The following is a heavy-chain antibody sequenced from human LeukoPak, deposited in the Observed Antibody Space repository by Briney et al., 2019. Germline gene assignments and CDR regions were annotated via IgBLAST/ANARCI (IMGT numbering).Heavy chain of an antibody. Sequence: PSETLSLTCTVSGGSVSSGSYYWRWIRQPPGKGLEWIGYIYYSGSTNYNPSLKSRFTISVDTSKNQFSLKLSSVTAADTAVYYCAREGRELDPWGQGTLVTVSS. J-gene: IGHJ5*02. CDR2: IYYSGST. CDR1: GGSVSSGSYY. CDR3: AREGRELDP. D-gene: IGHD1-1*01. V-gene: IGHV4-61*01.